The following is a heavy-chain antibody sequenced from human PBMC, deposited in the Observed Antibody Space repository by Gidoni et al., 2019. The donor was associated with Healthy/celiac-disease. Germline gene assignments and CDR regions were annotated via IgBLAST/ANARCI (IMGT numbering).Heavy chain of an antibody. CDR3: ARDVDTAYDY. CDR1: VYTFTGYY. Sequence: QVQLVQSVAEVKKPVASVTVSCKSSVYTFTGYYIHWVRQAPGQGLEWMGWINPKSGGKNYAQKFQGRVTMTRDTSISTAYMELSRLRSDDTDVYYCARDVDTAYDYWGQGTLVTVSS. D-gene: IGHD5-18*01. V-gene: IGHV1-2*02. CDR2: INPKSGGK. J-gene: IGHJ4*02.